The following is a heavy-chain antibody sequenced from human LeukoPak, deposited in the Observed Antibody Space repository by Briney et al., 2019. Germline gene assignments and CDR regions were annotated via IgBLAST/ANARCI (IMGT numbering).Heavy chain of an antibody. V-gene: IGHV4-59*01. J-gene: IGHJ2*01. CDR3: ARGKQSERHLNRGLWYYRDGTEKDWYFDL. CDR2: IDYSGST. CDR1: GGSISSYY. D-gene: IGHD5-24*01. Sequence: SETLSLTCTVSGGSISSYYWSWIRQLPGKGLECIGYIDYSGSTNYNPSLKRRVTISVDTSKNQFSLNLSSATAADTAVYYCARGKQSERHLNRGLWYYRDGTEKDWYFDLWGRGTLVTVSS.